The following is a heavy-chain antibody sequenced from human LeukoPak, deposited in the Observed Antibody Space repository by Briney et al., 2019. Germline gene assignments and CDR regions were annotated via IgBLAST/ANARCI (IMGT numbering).Heavy chain of an antibody. Sequence: GSLRLSCAASGFTFSSYGMHWVRQAPGKGLEWVAFISYEGSMKYFADSVKGRFTISRDNSKNTLYLQMNSLRAEDTAVYYCAKETVAEVHFDIWGQGTMVTVSS. CDR3: AKETVAEVHFDI. V-gene: IGHV3-33*05. D-gene: IGHD4-23*01. CDR2: ISYEGSMK. CDR1: GFTFSSYG. J-gene: IGHJ3*02.